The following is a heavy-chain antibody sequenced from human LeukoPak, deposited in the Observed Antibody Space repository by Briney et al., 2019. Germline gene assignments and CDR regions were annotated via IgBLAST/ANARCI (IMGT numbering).Heavy chain of an antibody. J-gene: IGHJ4*02. D-gene: IGHD5-18*01. CDR1: GGTFSSYT. CDR3: ATDRRTTNTAMADY. V-gene: IGHV1-69*02. CDR2: IIPILGIA. Sequence: GASVKVSCKASGGTFSSYTISWVRQAPGQGLEWMGRIIPILGIANYAQKFQGRVTITADKSTSTAYKELSSLRSEDTAVYYCATDRRTTNTAMADYWGQGTLVTVSS.